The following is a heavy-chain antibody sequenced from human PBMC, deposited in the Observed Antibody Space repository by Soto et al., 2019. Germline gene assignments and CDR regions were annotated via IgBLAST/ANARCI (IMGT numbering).Heavy chain of an antibody. CDR3: ARDRQDRYSSGWYAYYGMDV. D-gene: IGHD6-19*01. Sequence: GGALRLSCAASGFPLSSYSINWGRPAPGEGVEWVSSISSSSSYIYYADSVKGRFTISRDNAKNSLYLQMNSLRAEDTAVYYCARDRQDRYSSGWYAYYGMDVWGQGTTVTVSS. CDR2: ISSSSSYI. CDR1: GFPLSSYS. J-gene: IGHJ6*02. V-gene: IGHV3-21*01.